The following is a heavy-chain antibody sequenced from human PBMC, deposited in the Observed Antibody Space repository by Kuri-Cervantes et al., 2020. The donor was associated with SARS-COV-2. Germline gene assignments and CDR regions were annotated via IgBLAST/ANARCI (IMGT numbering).Heavy chain of an antibody. CDR2: VKQDGSET. CDR3: VRLGAAYVDTLVVMRAVHYFDS. J-gene: IGHJ4*02. V-gene: IGHV3-7*03. CDR1: GSTVNYYW. Sequence: CAVPGSTVNYYWMTWVRQAPGGGLEWVANVKQDGSETYYVESVKGRFTISRDNAKNSLYLQMNSLSADDTAVYYCVRLGAAYVDTLVVMRAVHYFDSWGQGTLVTVSS. D-gene: IGHD5-18*01.